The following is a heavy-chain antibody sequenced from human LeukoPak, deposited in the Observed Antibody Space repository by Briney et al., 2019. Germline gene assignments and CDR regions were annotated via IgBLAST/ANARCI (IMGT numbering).Heavy chain of an antibody. V-gene: IGHV4-4*07. CDR2: IYTSGST. Sequence: SETLSLTCTVSGGSISSYYWGWIRQPAGKGLEWIGRIYTSGSTSYNPSLKSRLTMSLDTSKNHFSLKLTSVTAADTAVYYCARDGYYGSGSYSWFDPWGQGTLATVSS. CDR3: ARDGYYGSGSYSWFDP. CDR1: GGSISSYY. J-gene: IGHJ5*02. D-gene: IGHD3-10*01.